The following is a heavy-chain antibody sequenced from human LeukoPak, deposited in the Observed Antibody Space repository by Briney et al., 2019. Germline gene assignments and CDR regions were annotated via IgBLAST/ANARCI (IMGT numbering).Heavy chain of an antibody. CDR2: INAGNGNT. D-gene: IGHD2-8*01. CDR3: ARLKYCTNGVCYAGFDY. Sequence: ASVEVSCKASGYTFTTYKMHWVRQAPGQRLEWMGWINAGNGNTKYSQKFQGRVTITRDTSADTAYMELSSLRSEDTAVYYCARLKYCTNGVCYAGFDYWGQGTLVTVSS. V-gene: IGHV1-3*01. J-gene: IGHJ4*02. CDR1: GYTFTTYK.